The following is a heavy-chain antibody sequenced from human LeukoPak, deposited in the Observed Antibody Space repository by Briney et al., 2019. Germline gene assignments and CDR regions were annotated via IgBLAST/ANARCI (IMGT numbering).Heavy chain of an antibody. Sequence: PGGTLRLSCAASGFTFSNYAMNWVRQAPGKGLEWVSAISGSGGSTYYADSVKGRFTVSRDNSKNTLYLQMNSLRGEDTAVYYCAKFSANKWNGPTAFDSWGQGTLVTVSS. CDR3: AKFSANKWNGPTAFDS. CDR1: GFTFSNYA. D-gene: IGHD1-1*01. V-gene: IGHV3-23*01. CDR2: ISGSGGST. J-gene: IGHJ4*02.